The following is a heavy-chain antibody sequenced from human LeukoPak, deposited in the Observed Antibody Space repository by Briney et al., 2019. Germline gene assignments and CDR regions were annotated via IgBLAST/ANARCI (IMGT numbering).Heavy chain of an antibody. V-gene: IGHV3-23*01. D-gene: IGHD6-19*01. Sequence: GGSLRLSCAASGFTFSKFAVNCVRQAPGKGLEWVSAISDSGGSTYYADSLKGRFTISRENSKNTLYLQMHSLRAEDTAVYYCAKGGGWLYYFDYWGQGTPVTVSS. CDR1: GFTFSKFA. J-gene: IGHJ4*02. CDR2: ISDSGGST. CDR3: AKGGGWLYYFDY.